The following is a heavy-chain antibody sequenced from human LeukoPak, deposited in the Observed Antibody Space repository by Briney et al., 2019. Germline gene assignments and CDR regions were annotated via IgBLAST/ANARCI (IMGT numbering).Heavy chain of an antibody. CDR3: TTDNRDLYGDYGLGYYYYYMDV. D-gene: IGHD4-17*01. J-gene: IGHJ6*03. CDR2: IKSKTDGGTT. CDR1: GFTFSNAW. Sequence: GGSLRLSCAASGFTFSNAWMSWVRQAPGKGLEWVGRIKSKTDGGTTDYAAPVKGRFTISRGDSKNTLYLQMNSLKTEDTAVYYCTTDNRDLYGDYGLGYYYYYMDVWGKGTTVTVSS. V-gene: IGHV3-15*01.